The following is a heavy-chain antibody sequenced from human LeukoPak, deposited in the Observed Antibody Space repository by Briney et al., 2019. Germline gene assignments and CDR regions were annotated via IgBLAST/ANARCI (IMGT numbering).Heavy chain of an antibody. CDR1: GGSISSGGYY. CDR2: IYYSGST. Sequence: SETLSLTCTVSGGSISSGGYYWSWIRQHPGKGLEWIRYIYYSGSTYYNPSLKSRVTISVDTSKNQFSLKLSSVTAADTAVYYCAREVIKTERYYFDYWGQGTLVTVSS. V-gene: IGHV4-31*03. CDR3: AREVIKTERYYFDY. J-gene: IGHJ4*02. D-gene: IGHD1-14*01.